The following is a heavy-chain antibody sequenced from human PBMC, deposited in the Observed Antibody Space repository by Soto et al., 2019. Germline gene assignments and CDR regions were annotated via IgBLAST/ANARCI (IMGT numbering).Heavy chain of an antibody. CDR1: GYTFTSYG. Sequence: QVQLVQSGAEVKKPGASVKVSCKASGYTFTSYGISWVRQAPGQGLEWMGWISAYNGNTNYAQKRQGRVTMTTATCTSTAYMERRSLRSDDTSVYYCARDEAIVGPGLFDDWGQGTLVTVSS. J-gene: IGHJ4*02. CDR3: ARDEAIVGPGLFDD. CDR2: ISAYNGNT. V-gene: IGHV1-18*01. D-gene: IGHD1-26*01.